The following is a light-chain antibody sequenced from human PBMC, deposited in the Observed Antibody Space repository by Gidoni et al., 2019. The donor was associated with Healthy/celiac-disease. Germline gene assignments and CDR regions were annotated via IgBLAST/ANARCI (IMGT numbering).Light chain of an antibody. CDR3: MQALQTPYT. Sequence: DIVITQSPLSLPVTPGEPTSISCRSSQSLLHSNGYNDLDWYLQKPGQSPQLLIYLGSNRASGVPDRFSGSGSGTDFTLKISRVEAEDVGVYYCMQALQTPYTFGQGTKLEIK. J-gene: IGKJ2*01. CDR1: QSLLHSNGYND. CDR2: LGS. V-gene: IGKV2-28*01.